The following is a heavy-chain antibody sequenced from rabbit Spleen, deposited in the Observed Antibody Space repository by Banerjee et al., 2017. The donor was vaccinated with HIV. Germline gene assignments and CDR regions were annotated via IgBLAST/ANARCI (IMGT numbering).Heavy chain of an antibody. V-gene: IGHV1S7*01. CDR2: IDPVFGIT. CDR3: VREVAVKFNL. CDR1: GFDFNNYY. D-gene: IGHD4-1*01. Sequence: QLVESGGGLVQPGGSLTLSCKASGFDFNNYYMNWVRQAPGKGLEWIGYIDPVFGITNYANSVKGRFTISRDNTQKTLYLQLNSLTAADTATYFCVREVAVKFNLWGPGTLVTVS. J-gene: IGHJ4*01.